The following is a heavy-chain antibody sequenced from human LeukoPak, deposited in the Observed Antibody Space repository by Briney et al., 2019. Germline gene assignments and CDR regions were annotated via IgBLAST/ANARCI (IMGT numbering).Heavy chain of an antibody. Sequence: AGGSLRLSCAASGFTFSSYGMHWVRQAPGKGLEWVAVIWYDGSNIYYADSVKGRFTISRDNSKNTLYLQMNSLRAEDTAVYYCARGWEYSSSSNLDWFDPWGQGTLVTVSS. D-gene: IGHD6-6*01. V-gene: IGHV3-33*01. CDR1: GFTFSSYG. J-gene: IGHJ5*02. CDR2: IWYDGSNI. CDR3: ARGWEYSSSSNLDWFDP.